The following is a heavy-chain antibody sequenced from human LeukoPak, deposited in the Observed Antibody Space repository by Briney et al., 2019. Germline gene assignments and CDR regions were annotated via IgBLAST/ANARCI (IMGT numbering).Heavy chain of an antibody. J-gene: IGHJ5*02. CDR2: INHSGST. CDR3: ATSMVRGVIIVNWFDP. Sequence: SETLSLTCAVYGGSFSGYYWSWIRQPPGKGLEWIGEINHSGSTNYNPSLKSRVTISVDTSKNQFSLRLSSVTAADTAVYYCATSMVRGVIIVNWFDPWGQGTLVTVSS. D-gene: IGHD3-10*01. CDR1: GGSFSGYY. V-gene: IGHV4-34*01.